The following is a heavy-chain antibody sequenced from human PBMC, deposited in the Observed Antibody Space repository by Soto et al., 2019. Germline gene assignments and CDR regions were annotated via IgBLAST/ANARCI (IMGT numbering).Heavy chain of an antibody. CDR1: GGSISSYY. CDR2: IYYSGST. CDR3: ARGPRITIFGVVNLYFDY. J-gene: IGHJ4*02. D-gene: IGHD3-3*01. Sequence: SETLSLTCTVSGGSISSYYWSWIRQPPGKGLEWIGYIYYSGSTNYNPSLKSRVTISVDTSKNQFSLKLSSVTAADTAVYYCARGPRITIFGVVNLYFDYWGQGTLVTVSS. V-gene: IGHV4-59*08.